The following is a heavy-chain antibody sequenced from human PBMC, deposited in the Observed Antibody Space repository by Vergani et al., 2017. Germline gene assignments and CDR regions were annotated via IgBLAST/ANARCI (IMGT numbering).Heavy chain of an antibody. CDR2: INHSGST. D-gene: IGHD6-6*01. CDR1: GGSFSGYF. V-gene: IGHV4-34*01. CDR3: ASLFPIAARPVRDY. J-gene: IGHJ4*02. Sequence: QVQLQQWGAGLLKPSETLSLTCAVYGGSFSGYFWSWIRQPPGKGLEWIGEINHSGSTNYNPSLKSRVTISVDTSKNQFSLNLSSVTAADTAVYYCASLFPIAARPVRDYWGQGTLVTVSS.